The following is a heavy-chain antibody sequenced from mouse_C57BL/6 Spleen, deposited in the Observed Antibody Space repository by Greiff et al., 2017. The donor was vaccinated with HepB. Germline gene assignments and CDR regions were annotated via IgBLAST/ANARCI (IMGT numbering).Heavy chain of an antibody. CDR3: ARFYYGSSWFAY. CDR1: GYTFTSYW. CDR2: INPSSGYT. V-gene: IGHV1-7*01. Sequence: VQLQQSGAELAKPGASVKLSCKASGYTFTSYWMHWVKQRPGKGLEWIGYINPSSGYTKYNQKFKDKATLTADKSSSTAYMQMSSLTYEDSAVYYCARFYYGSSWFAYWGQGTLVTVSA. D-gene: IGHD1-1*01. J-gene: IGHJ3*01.